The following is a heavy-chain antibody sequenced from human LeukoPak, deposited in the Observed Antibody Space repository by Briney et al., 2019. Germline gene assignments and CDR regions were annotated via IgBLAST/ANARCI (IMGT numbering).Heavy chain of an antibody. CDR1: GGTFSSYA. Sequence: ASVKVSCMASGGTFSSYAISWVRQAPGQGLEWMGRIIPIFGTANYAQKFQGRVTITTDESTSTAYMELSSLRSEDTAVYYCARDYYDSSGYYPYYFDYWGQGTLVTVSS. V-gene: IGHV1-69*05. CDR3: ARDYYDSSGYYPYYFDY. D-gene: IGHD3-22*01. J-gene: IGHJ4*02. CDR2: IIPIFGTA.